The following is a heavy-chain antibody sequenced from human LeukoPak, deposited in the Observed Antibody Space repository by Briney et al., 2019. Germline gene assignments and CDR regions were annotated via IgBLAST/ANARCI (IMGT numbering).Heavy chain of an antibody. J-gene: IGHJ5*02. CDR3: ARADCSGSTCYLRRSWFDP. Sequence: GGSLRLSCAASGFRLSDYDMNWVRQAPGKGLEWVSSISTGSRYIYYAYSVKGRFTISRDDAKNSLYLQMDYLRAEDTAVYYCARADCSGSTCYLRRSWFDPRGKGTLVTVSS. CDR2: ISTGSRYI. V-gene: IGHV3-21*01. CDR1: GFRLSDYD. D-gene: IGHD2-2*01.